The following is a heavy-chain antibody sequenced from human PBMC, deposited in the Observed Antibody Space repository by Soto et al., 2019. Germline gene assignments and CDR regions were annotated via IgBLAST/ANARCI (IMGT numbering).Heavy chain of an antibody. D-gene: IGHD6-13*01. J-gene: IGHJ6*02. CDR1: GASVSGYY. CDR3: ARRYSRRWRYYYVGMDV. V-gene: IGHV4-34*01. Sequence: SETLSLTSAVYGASVSGYYWSWIRQPPGKGLEWIGEINHSGSTNYNPSLKSRVTISVDTSKNQFSLKPSSVTAADTAVYYCARRYSRRWRYYYVGMDVWGQGTTVTVSS. CDR2: INHSGST.